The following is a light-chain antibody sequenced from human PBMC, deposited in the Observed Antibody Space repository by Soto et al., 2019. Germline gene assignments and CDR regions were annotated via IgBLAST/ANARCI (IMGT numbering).Light chain of an antibody. CDR3: QQYGSKPHT. CDR2: GAA. Sequence: EIVLTQSPGTLSLSPGQRATLSCRASQSVSGSYLAWYQHKLGQAPRLIMIGAASRATGIPDRFSGTGSGTEFTLIISRLEPEDFAVYYCQQYGSKPHTFGQGTKLEIK. CDR1: QSVSGSY. J-gene: IGKJ2*01. V-gene: IGKV3-20*01.